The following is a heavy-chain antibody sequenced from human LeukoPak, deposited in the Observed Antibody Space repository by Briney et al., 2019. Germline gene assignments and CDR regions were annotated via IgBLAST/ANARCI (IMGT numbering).Heavy chain of an antibody. CDR2: IGTSSSTI. J-gene: IGHJ3*02. V-gene: IGHV3-48*01. CDR3: VRDYLYAFDI. CDR1: GFSFSTYS. Sequence: TGGSLRLSCVASGFSFSTYSMNWVRQAPGEGLEWVSYIGTSSSTIFYADSVRGRFTISRDNAKSSLYLQMNTLRAEDTAVYFCVRDYLYAFDIWGQGTTVTVSS.